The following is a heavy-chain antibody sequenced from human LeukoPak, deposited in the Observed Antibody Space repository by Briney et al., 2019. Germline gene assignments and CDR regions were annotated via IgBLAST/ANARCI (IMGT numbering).Heavy chain of an antibody. V-gene: IGHV1-8*02. CDR3: ARERDSWDLLNW. CDR2: MNPDSGNT. J-gene: IGHJ4*02. CDR1: GYTFTSYD. D-gene: IGHD1-26*01. Sequence: GASVKVSCKASGYTFTSYDINWVRQAPGQGLEWMGWMNPDSGNTGYAQKFQGRVTMTRDISISTAYMELSSLTSEDTAVYDCARERDSWDLLNWGGQGTLVTVSS.